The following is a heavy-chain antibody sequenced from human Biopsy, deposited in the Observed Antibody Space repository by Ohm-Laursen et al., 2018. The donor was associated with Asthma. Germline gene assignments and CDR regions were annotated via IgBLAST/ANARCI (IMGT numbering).Heavy chain of an antibody. D-gene: IGHD2-2*01. CDR1: GGTFNTYV. CDR2: VNSVFGTT. V-gene: IGHV1-69*13. CDR3: ARKAGSCISRTCYSLDF. J-gene: IGHJ4*02. Sequence: ASVKLSCNSLGGTFNTYVIGWVRQAPGQGLEWMGGVNSVFGTTTYPQKFQDRVTITADDSTSTVYMELSSLRSEDTAVYYCARKAGSCISRTCYSLDFWGQGTLVTVSS.